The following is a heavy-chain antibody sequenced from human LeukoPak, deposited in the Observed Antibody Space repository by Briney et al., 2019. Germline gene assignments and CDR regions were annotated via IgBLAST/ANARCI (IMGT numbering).Heavy chain of an antibody. J-gene: IGHJ4*02. CDR3: AGEVYSYGRFDN. CDR1: GFTFNTFG. CDR2: INYNGSDI. V-gene: IGHV3-48*02. Sequence: GGSLRLSCAASGFTFNTFGVSWVRQAPGKGLEWVSYINYNGSDIYYATSVRGRFNTSRDNTKDSLYLQMNTLRDEDTAVYYCAGEVYSYGRFDNWGQGALVTISS. D-gene: IGHD1-26*01.